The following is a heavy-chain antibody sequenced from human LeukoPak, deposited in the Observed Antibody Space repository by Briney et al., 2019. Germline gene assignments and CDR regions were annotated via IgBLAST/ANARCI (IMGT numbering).Heavy chain of an antibody. J-gene: IGHJ4*02. CDR3: AKAPSIWFGELFRY. CDR1: GFTFSSYA. D-gene: IGHD3-10*01. CDR2: ISGSGGST. Sequence: GGSLRLSCAASGFTFSSYAMSWVRQAPGKGLEWVSAISGSGGSTYYADSAKGRFTISRDNSKNTLYLQMNSLRAEDTAVYYCAKAPSIWFGELFRYWGQGTLVTVSS. V-gene: IGHV3-23*01.